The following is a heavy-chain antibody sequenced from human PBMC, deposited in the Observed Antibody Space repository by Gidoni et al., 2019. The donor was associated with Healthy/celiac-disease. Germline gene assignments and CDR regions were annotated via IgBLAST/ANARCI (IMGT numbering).Heavy chain of an antibody. V-gene: IGHV4-39*01. D-gene: IGHD6-19*01. J-gene: IGHJ4*02. CDR2: IYYSGST. CDR1: GGSISSSSYY. CDR3: ARILGVAGYFDY. Sequence: QLQLQESGPGLVKPSETLSLTCTVSGGSISSSSYYWGWIRQPPGKGLEWIGSIYYSGSTYYNPSLKSRVTISVDTSKNQFSLKLSSVTAADTAVYYCARILGVAGYFDYWGQGTLVTVSS.